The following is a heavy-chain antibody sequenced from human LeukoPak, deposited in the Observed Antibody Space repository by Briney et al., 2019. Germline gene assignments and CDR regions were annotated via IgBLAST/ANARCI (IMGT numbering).Heavy chain of an antibody. Sequence: GSLSLSCTASGFIFSDYYMIWIRQPPGKGLEWIGSIYYSGSTYYNPSLKSRVTISVDTSKNQFSLKLSSVTAADTAVYYCARRTVAGTSYFDYWGQGTLVTVSS. V-gene: IGHV4-39*01. J-gene: IGHJ4*02. CDR2: IYYSGST. CDR3: ARRTVAGTSYFDY. D-gene: IGHD6-19*01. CDR1: GFIFSDYY.